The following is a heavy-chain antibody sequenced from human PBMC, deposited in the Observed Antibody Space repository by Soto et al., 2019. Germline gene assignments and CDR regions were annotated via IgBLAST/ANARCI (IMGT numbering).Heavy chain of an antibody. Sequence: SETLSLTCAVYGGSFSGYYWSWIRQPPGKGLEWIGEINHSGSTNYNPSLKSRVTISVDTSKNQFSLKLSSVTAADTAVYYCARVQAAMRYGDYRTVGYWGQGTLVTVSS. CDR2: INHSGST. D-gene: IGHD4-17*01. J-gene: IGHJ4*02. CDR1: GGSFSGYY. CDR3: ARVQAAMRYGDYRTVGY. V-gene: IGHV4-34*01.